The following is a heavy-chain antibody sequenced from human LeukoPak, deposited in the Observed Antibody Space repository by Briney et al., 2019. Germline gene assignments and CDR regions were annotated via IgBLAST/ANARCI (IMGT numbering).Heavy chain of an antibody. Sequence: GRSLRLSCATSGITFTNFGMSWVRHAPGKGLEWVSGISGSGDSTYYADSVKGRFTISRDNFKNTVYLQMNSLRVEDTAVYYCAKGHSAHGTGFDGWGQGTLVIASS. CDR1: GITFTNFG. V-gene: IGHV3-23*01. CDR3: AKGHSAHGTGFDG. D-gene: IGHD1-1*01. J-gene: IGHJ4*02. CDR2: ISGSGDST.